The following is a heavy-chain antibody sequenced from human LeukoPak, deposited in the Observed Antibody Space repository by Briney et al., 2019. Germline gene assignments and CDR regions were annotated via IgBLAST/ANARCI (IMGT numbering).Heavy chain of an antibody. CDR2: IKQDGSEK. D-gene: IGHD3-3*01. Sequence: PGGSLRLSCAASGFTFSSYWMSWVRQAPGKGLEWVANIKQDGSEKYYVDSVKGRFTISRDNAKNSLYLQMNSLRAEDTAVYYCAKDFSRALGLGVVIIRQDYWGQGTLVTVSS. CDR3: AKDFSRALGLGVVIIRQDY. V-gene: IGHV3-7*01. CDR1: GFTFSSYW. J-gene: IGHJ4*02.